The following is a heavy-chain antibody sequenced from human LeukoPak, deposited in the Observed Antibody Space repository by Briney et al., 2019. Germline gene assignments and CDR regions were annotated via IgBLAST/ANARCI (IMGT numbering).Heavy chain of an antibody. CDR3: ARFGYDILTGYFY. D-gene: IGHD3-9*01. CDR2: INWNGGST. V-gene: IGHV3-20*04. CDR1: GFTFDDYG. Sequence: SGGSLRLSCAASGFTFDDYGMSWVRQAPGKGLEWVSGINWNGGSTGYADSVKGRFTISRDNAKSSLYLQMNSLRAEDTALYYCARFGYDILTGYFYWGQGTLVTVSS. J-gene: IGHJ4*02.